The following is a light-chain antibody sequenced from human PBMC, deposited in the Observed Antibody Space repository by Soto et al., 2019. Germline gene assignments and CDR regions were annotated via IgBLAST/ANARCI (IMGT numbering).Light chain of an antibody. CDR3: QQYVGSSRT. CDR1: RTVDSTY. V-gene: IGKV3-20*01. CDR2: AVS. J-gene: IGKJ1*01. Sequence: EIVLTQSPGTLSLSPGQRATISCRASRTVDSTYLAWYQQKPGQAPRLLIYAVSDRATGIPDGFSGSGSGTDFTLTISRLEPEDFAVYYCQQYVGSSRTFGQGTKVDIK.